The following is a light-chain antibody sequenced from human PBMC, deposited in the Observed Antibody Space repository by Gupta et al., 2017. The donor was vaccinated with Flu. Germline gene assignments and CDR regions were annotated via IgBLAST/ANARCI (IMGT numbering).Light chain of an antibody. CDR1: QSGYSN. CDR3: QQDKQCPFT. J-gene: IGKJ2*01. Sequence: ELVLTQSPATLSVSPGARATLSCRASQSGYSNLAWYQQKPGQAPRLLISGASTRATGVPARFSGSGSGTEFTLTISSVQAEDVAIYYCQQDKQCPFTFGPGTKVEIK. CDR2: GAS. V-gene: IGKV3-15*01.